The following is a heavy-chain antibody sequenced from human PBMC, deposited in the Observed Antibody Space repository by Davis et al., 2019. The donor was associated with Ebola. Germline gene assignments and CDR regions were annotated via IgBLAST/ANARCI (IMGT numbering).Heavy chain of an antibody. CDR1: GITFASYW. J-gene: IGHJ6*03. D-gene: IGHD1-14*01. Sequence: GESLKISCAASGITFASYWMTWVRQAPGKGLEWVATIKQDGSEQYCVDSVKGRFSVSRDNAKNSLYLQMSSLRAEDTAVYFCARGVRNQQQVRWPDYMDVWGKGTTVTVSS. CDR3: ARGVRNQQQVRWPDYMDV. CDR2: IKQDGSEQ. V-gene: IGHV3-7*01.